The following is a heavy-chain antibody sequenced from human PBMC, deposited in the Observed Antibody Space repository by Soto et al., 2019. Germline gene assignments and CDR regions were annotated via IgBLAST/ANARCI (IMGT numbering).Heavy chain of an antibody. D-gene: IGHD2-15*01. CDR1: GGSISSGDYY. V-gene: IGHV4-30-4*01. J-gene: IGHJ5*02. CDR2: IYYSGST. CDR3: AGEVDNCSGGSCYVWFDP. Sequence: QVQLQESGPGLVKPSQTLSLTCTVSGGSISSGDYYWSWIRQPPGKGLEWIGYIYYSGSTYYNPSIKSRVTISVDPSKNQFALKRSSVTAADAAVYYWAGEVDNCSGGSCYVWFDPWGQGTLVTVSS.